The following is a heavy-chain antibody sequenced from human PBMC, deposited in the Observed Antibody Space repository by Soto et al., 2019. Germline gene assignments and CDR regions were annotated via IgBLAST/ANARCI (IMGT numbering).Heavy chain of an antibody. Sequence: ASVKVSCKASGYTFTGYYMHWVRQAPGQGVEWMGWINPNSGGTNYAQKFQGRVTMTRDTSISTAYMELSRLRSDDTAVYYCARNVVVVAATYYYYGMDVWGQGTTVTVSS. V-gene: IGHV1-2*02. CDR1: GYTFTGYY. D-gene: IGHD2-15*01. CDR3: ARNVVVVAATYYYYGMDV. J-gene: IGHJ6*02. CDR2: INPNSGGT.